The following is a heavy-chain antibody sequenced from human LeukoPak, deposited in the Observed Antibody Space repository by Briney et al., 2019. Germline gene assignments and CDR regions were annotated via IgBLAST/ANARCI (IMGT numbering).Heavy chain of an antibody. CDR1: GFTFDDYA. D-gene: IGHD6-19*01. Sequence: QTGGSLRLSCAASGFTFDDYAMHWVRQAPGKGLEWVSGISWNSGSIGYADSVKGRFTISRDNAKNSLYLQMNSLRAEDTALYYCAKVSPRDGYSSGWYYFDYWGQGTLVTVSS. CDR2: ISWNSGSI. CDR3: AKVSPRDGYSSGWYYFDY. V-gene: IGHV3-9*01. J-gene: IGHJ4*02.